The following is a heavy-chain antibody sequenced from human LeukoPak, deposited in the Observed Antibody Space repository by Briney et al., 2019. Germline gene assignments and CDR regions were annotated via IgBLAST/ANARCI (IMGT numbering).Heavy chain of an antibody. V-gene: IGHV1-2*02. CDR3: ARDDGVISYYFVY. D-gene: IGHD4-17*01. J-gene: IGHJ4*02. Sequence: ASVKLSCNASGYTFTGNYMHWVRQAPGQGLEWMGWINPNSGGTTYDKQSQGRVTMTRDASISTACMELSRLRSDDTAVYCCARDDGVISYYFVYWGQGTLCSVSS. CDR1: GYTFTGNY. CDR2: INPNSGGT.